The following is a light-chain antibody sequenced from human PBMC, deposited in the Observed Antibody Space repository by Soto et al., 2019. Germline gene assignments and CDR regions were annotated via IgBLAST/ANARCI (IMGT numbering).Light chain of an antibody. Sequence: EIVLTQSPATLSLSPGERATLSCRASQSVGSHLAWYQQKPGQAPRLLIYDASSRATGIPARFSGSGSGADFTLTSSSLEPEDFAVDYCQHRSPQWTFGQGTKVEIK. CDR1: QSVGSH. CDR2: DAS. V-gene: IGKV3-11*01. CDR3: QHRSPQWT. J-gene: IGKJ1*01.